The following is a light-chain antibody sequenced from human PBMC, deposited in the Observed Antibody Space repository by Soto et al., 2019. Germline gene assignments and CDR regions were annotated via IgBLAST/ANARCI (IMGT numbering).Light chain of an antibody. CDR2: GNT. J-gene: IGLJ1*01. Sequence: QSALTQPASVSVSPGQSITISCTGTSSDVGGYNLVSWYQQHPGKAPKLIIFGNTERPSGVSHRFSGSKSGNTASLTISGVQVEDEADYHCCSYATSSVVFGTGTKVTVL. CDR1: SSDVGGYNL. V-gene: IGLV2-23*01. CDR3: CSYATSSVV.